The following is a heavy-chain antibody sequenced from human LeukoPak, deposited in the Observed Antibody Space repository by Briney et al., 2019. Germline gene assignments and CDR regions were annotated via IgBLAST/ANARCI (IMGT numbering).Heavy chain of an antibody. D-gene: IGHD6-13*01. V-gene: IGHV1-69*02. J-gene: IGHJ4*02. CDR3: ARGSIAAAGTNY. CDR1: GGAFSSYT. CDR2: IIPILGIA. Sequence: SVKVSCKASGGAFSSYTISWVRQAPGQGLEWMGRIIPILGIANYAQKFQGRVTITADKSTSTAYMELSSLRSEDTAVYYCARGSIAAAGTNYWGQGTLVTVSS.